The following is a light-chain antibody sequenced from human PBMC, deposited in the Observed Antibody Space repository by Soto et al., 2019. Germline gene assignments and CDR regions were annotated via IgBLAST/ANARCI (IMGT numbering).Light chain of an antibody. CDR1: SSNIGSNI. CDR2: SSN. Sequence: QSVLTQPPSASGTPGQRVTISCSGSSSNIGSNIVNWYQQLPGTAPKLLIYSSNQRHSGVPDRFSGSKSGTSASLAISGLQSEDEADYYCAAWDDSLNVVFGGGTQLTAL. V-gene: IGLV1-44*01. CDR3: AAWDDSLNVV. J-gene: IGLJ2*01.